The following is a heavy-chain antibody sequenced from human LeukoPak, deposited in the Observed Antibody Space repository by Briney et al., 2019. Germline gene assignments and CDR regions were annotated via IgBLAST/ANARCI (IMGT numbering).Heavy chain of an antibody. J-gene: IGHJ3*02. Sequence: ASVNVSCKVSGYTLTELSMHWVRQAPGKGLEWMGGFDPEDGETIYAQKFQGRVTMTEDTSTDTAYMELSSLRSEDTAVYYCATIYGLWFGEGDAFDIWGQGTMVTVSS. V-gene: IGHV1-24*01. CDR1: GYTLTELS. CDR3: ATIYGLWFGEGDAFDI. D-gene: IGHD3-10*01. CDR2: FDPEDGET.